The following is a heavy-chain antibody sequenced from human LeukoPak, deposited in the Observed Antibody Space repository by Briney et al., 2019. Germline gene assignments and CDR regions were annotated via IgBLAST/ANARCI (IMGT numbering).Heavy chain of an antibody. CDR3: ARRATVTTPHFDY. CDR2: INPNSGGT. CDR1: GYTFTSYY. J-gene: IGHJ4*02. V-gene: IGHV1-2*02. D-gene: IGHD4-17*01. Sequence: ASVKVSCKASGYTFTSYYMHWVRQAPGQGLEWMGWINPNSGGTNYAQKFQGRVTMTRDTSISTAYMELSRLRSDDTAVYYCARRATVTTPHFDYWGQGTLVTVSS.